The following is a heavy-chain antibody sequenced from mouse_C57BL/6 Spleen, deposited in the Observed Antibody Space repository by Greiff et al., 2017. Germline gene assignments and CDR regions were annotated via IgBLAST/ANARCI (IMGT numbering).Heavy chain of an antibody. J-gene: IGHJ4*01. V-gene: IGHV1-4*01. CDR2: INPSSGYT. CDR1: GYTFTSYT. D-gene: IGHD2-13*01. CDR3: ARSDWNEGARDY. Sequence: QVQLQQSGAELARPGASVKMSCKASGYTFTSYTMHWVKQRPGQGLEWIGYINPSSGYTKYNQKLQDKATLTADKSSSTAYMQLSSLTSEDSAVYYGARSDWNEGARDYWGQGTSVTVSS.